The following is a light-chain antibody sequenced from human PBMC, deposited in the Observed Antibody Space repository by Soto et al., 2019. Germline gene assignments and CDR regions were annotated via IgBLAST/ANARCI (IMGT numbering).Light chain of an antibody. CDR1: TSNIGLNY. CDR3: GTWDSSLSTYI. J-gene: IGLJ7*01. CDR2: DNL. Sequence: QSILTQPPSVSAAPGQKVTISCSGNTSNIGLNYVSWYHQLPGTAPKLLIYDNLKRASGIPDRFSGSKSGTSATLAITGLQTGDEADFFCGTWDSSLSTYIFGSGTQLTVL. V-gene: IGLV1-51*01.